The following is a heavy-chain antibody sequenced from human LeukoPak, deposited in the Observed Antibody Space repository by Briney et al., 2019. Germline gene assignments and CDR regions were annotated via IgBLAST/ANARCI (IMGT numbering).Heavy chain of an antibody. CDR3: ARLSSSCVY. CDR1: GGSISSGSYY. D-gene: IGHD6-6*01. J-gene: IGHJ4*02. CDR2: IYTSGST. Sequence: PSQTLSLTCTVSGGSISSGSYYWSWIRQPAGKGLEWIGRIYTSGSTNYNPSLKSRVTISVDTSKNQFSLKLSSVTAADTAVYYCARLSSSCVYWGQGTLVTVSS. V-gene: IGHV4-61*02.